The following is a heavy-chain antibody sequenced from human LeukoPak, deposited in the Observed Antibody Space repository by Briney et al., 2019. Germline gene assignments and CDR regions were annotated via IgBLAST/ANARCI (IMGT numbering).Heavy chain of an antibody. CDR2: IFRRNSYI. Sequence: GGSLRLSCAASGFTFSDYSMNWVRQAPGKGLEWVSSIFRRNSYIYYSDSVKGRFTISRDDAKNSLYLQMNSLKDEDTAVYYCARNYGSGRINDYWGQGTLVTVSS. CDR1: GFTFSDYS. CDR3: ARNYGSGRINDY. V-gene: IGHV3-21*06. J-gene: IGHJ4*02. D-gene: IGHD3-10*01.